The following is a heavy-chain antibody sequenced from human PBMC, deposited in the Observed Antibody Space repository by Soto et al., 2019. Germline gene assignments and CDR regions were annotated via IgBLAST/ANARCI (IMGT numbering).Heavy chain of an antibody. J-gene: IGHJ5*02. D-gene: IGHD3-16*02. CDR3: ARDYRYSSNWFDP. CDR2: IYTSGST. CDR1: GGSVSSYE. Sequence: XTRCLACTVSGGSVSSYEWSWIRQPAGKGLELIGRIYTSGSTNYNPSLKSRVTMSVDTSKKQFSLKLSSVTAADTDVYYCARDYRYSSNWFDPWGQGTLVPVSS. V-gene: IGHV4-4*07.